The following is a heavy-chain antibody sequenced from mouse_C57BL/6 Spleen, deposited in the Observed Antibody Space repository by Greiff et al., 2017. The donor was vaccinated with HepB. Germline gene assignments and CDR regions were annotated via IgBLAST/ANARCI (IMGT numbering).Heavy chain of an antibody. J-gene: IGHJ3*01. CDR3: ARGGLGLAWFAY. Sequence: VQLQQSGAELVRPGTSVKVSCKASGYAFTNYLIEWVKQRPGQGLEWIGVINPGSGGTNYNEKFKGKATLTADKSSSTAYMQLSSLTSEDSAVYFCARGGLGLAWFAYWGQGTLVTVSA. V-gene: IGHV1-54*01. D-gene: IGHD4-1*01. CDR1: GYAFTNYL. CDR2: INPGSGGT.